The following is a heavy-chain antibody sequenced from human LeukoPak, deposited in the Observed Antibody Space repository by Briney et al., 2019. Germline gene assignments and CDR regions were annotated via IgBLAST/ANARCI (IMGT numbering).Heavy chain of an antibody. J-gene: IGHJ4*02. D-gene: IGHD6-6*01. Sequence: GGSLRLSCAASGFTFSSYSMLGVGQAPGKGLAGVSSISSSSSYIYYADSVKGRFTISRDNAKNSLYLQRNSLRAEDTAVYYCARDRGQLNYFDYWGQGTLVTVSS. CDR1: GFTFSSYS. CDR2: ISSSSSYI. CDR3: ARDRGQLNYFDY. V-gene: IGHV3-21*01.